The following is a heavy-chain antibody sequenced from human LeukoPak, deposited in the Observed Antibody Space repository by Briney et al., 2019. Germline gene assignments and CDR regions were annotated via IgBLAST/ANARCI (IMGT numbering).Heavy chain of an antibody. CDR2: ISSSSSTI. Sequence: GGSLRLSCAASGFTVSRNYLSWVRQAPGKGLEWVSYISSSSSTIYYADSVKGRFTISRDNAKNSLYLQMNSLRDEDTAVYYCARDGGYSGYDADCWGQGILVTVSS. CDR1: GFTVSRNY. V-gene: IGHV3-48*02. D-gene: IGHD5-12*01. CDR3: ARDGGYSGYDADC. J-gene: IGHJ4*02.